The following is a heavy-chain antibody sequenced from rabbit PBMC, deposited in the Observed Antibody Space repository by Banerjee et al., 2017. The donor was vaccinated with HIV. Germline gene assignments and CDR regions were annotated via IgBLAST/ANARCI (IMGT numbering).Heavy chain of an antibody. D-gene: IGHD2-1*01. CDR1: GFSFSSDYD. CDR3: ARVRNSYDDYGDPYYFNL. CDR2: IYAGSSGST. V-gene: IGHV1S40*01. J-gene: IGHJ4*01. Sequence: QSLEESGGGLVQPGASLTLTCTASGFSFSSDYDMCWVRQAPGKELEWIACIYAGSSGSTYYASWAKGRFTISKTSSTTVTLQMTSLTVADTATHFCARVRNSYDDYGDPYYFNLWGQGTLVTVS.